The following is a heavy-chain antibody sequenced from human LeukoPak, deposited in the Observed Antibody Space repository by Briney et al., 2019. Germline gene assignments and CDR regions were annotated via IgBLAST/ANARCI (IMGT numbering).Heavy chain of an antibody. CDR3: ARDYYDSSGYLYYYGMDV. CDR1: GFTFSSYS. V-gene: IGHV3-21*01. CDR2: ISSSSSYI. J-gene: IGHJ6*02. D-gene: IGHD3-22*01. Sequence: GGSLRLSCAASGFTFSSYSMNWVRQAPGKGLEWVSSISSSSSYIYYADSVKGRFTISRDNAKNSLYLQMTSLRAEDTAVYYCARDYYDSSGYLYYYGMDVWGQGTTVTVSS.